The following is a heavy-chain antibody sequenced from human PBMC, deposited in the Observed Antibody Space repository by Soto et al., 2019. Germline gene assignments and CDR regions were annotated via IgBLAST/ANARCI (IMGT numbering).Heavy chain of an antibody. J-gene: IGHJ4*02. Sequence: QVQLVESGGGVVQPGRSLRLSCAASGFTFSSYGMHWVRQAPGKGLEWVAVIWYDGSNKYYADSVKGRFTISRDNSKNTLYLQMNSLRAEDTAVYYCARGYGSWSYQFDYWGQGTLVTVSS. CDR2: IWYDGSNK. CDR1: GFTFSSYG. CDR3: ARGYGSWSYQFDY. D-gene: IGHD3-10*01. V-gene: IGHV3-33*01.